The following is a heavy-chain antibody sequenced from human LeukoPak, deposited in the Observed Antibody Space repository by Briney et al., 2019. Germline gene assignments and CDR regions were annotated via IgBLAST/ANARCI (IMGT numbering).Heavy chain of an antibody. J-gene: IGHJ5*02. D-gene: IGHD6-13*01. V-gene: IGHV3-73*01. Sequence: GGSLRLSCAASGFTFSGSAMHWVRQASGKGLEWVGRIRSKANSYATAYAASVKGRFTISRDDSKNTAYLQMNSLKTEDTAVYYCTRVGNEQLVWGFDPWGQGTLVTVSS. CDR1: GFTFSGSA. CDR2: IRSKANSYAT. CDR3: TRVGNEQLVWGFDP.